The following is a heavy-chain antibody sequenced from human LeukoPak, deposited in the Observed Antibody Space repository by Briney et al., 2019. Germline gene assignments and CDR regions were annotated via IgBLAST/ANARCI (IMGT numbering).Heavy chain of an antibody. J-gene: IGHJ6*03. CDR3: ARVTLGGGFGELLSYYYYMDV. CDR2: INTNTGNP. V-gene: IGHV7-4-1*02. Sequence: ASVKVSCKASGYTFTGYYMHWVRQAPGQGLEWMGWINTNTGNPTYAQGFTGRFVFSLDTSVSTAYLQISSLKAEDTAVYYCARVTLGGGFGELLSYYYYMDVWGKGTTVTVSS. D-gene: IGHD3-10*01. CDR1: GYTFTGYY.